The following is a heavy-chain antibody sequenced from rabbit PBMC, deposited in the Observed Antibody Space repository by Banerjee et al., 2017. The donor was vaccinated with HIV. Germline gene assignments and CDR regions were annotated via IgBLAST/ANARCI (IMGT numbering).Heavy chain of an antibody. CDR1: GFSFSTNNY. CDR2: IYAGSSGST. V-gene: IGHV1S40*01. CDR3: ARNYAGYGIAPYFNL. J-gene: IGHJ4*01. Sequence: QSLEESGGDLVKPGTSLTLTCTASGFSFSTNNYMCWVRQTPGKGLEWIGCIYAGSSGSTYYASWAKGRFTISKTSSTTVTLQMTSLTAADTATYFCARNYAGYGIAPYFNLWGQGTLVTVS. D-gene: IGHD7-1*01.